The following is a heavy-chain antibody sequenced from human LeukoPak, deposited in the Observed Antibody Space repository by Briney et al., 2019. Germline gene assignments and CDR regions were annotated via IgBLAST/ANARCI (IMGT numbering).Heavy chain of an antibody. CDR3: ARYIPGSSGYFNDPFDL. D-gene: IGHD3-22*01. Sequence: ASVKVSCKASGVTFSNNAINWVRQAPGQGLDWIGRIIPIFHRTNYAQKFQGRVTVTTDELTSTAYMELSSLSSGDSAVYYYARYIPGSSGYFNDPFDLWAQGPMVIVSS. CDR1: GVTFSNNA. CDR2: IIPIFHRT. J-gene: IGHJ3*01. V-gene: IGHV1-69*05.